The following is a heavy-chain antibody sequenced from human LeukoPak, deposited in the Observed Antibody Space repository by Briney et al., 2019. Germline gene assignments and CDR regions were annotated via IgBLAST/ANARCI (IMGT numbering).Heavy chain of an antibody. J-gene: IGHJ5*02. D-gene: IGHD2-2*01. Sequence: EASVKVSCKASGYTLTSYDINWVRQATGQGLEWMGWMNPNSGNTGYAQKFQGRVTITRNTSISTAYMELSSLRSDDTAVYYCARDYFSYCSSTSCSINWFDPWGQGTLVTVSS. V-gene: IGHV1-8*03. CDR2: MNPNSGNT. CDR3: ARDYFSYCSSTSCSINWFDP. CDR1: GYTLTSYD.